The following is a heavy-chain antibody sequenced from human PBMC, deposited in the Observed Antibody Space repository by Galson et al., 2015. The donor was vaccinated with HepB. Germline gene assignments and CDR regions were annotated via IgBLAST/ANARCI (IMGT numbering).Heavy chain of an antibody. CDR2: ISYDGSNK. V-gene: IGHV3-30*04. CDR1: GFTFSSYA. Sequence: SLRLSCAASGFTFSSYAMHWVRQAPGKGLEWVAVISYDGSNKYYADSVKGRFTISRDNSKNTLYLHLNSLRAEDTAVYYCAKGESANWAYFDYWGQGTLVTVSS. D-gene: IGHD7-27*01. J-gene: IGHJ4*02. CDR3: AKGESANWAYFDY.